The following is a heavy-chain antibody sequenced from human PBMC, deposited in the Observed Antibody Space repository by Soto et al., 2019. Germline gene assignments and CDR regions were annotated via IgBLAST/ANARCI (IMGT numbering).Heavy chain of an antibody. Sequence: PGGSLRLSCATSGFTFSSYGFHWVRQAPGKGLEWVAVISYDGNEKNYADSVKGRFTISRDKSKKTLYLQMNSLTAEDTAVYFCARIISSYGMDVWGQGITVTVSS. J-gene: IGHJ6*02. CDR2: ISYDGNEK. CDR3: ARIISSYGMDV. V-gene: IGHV3-33*01. CDR1: GFTFSSYG.